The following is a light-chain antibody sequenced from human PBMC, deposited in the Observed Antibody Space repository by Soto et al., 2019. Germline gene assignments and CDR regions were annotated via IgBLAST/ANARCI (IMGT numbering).Light chain of an antibody. V-gene: IGLV2-14*01. CDR3: SSYTSSSTPLYV. J-gene: IGLJ1*01. Sequence: QSVLTQPASVSGSPGQSITISCTGTSSDVGGYNYVSWYQQHPGKAPKLMIYEVSTRPSGVSNRFSGSKSGNTASLTISGLQAEDEADYYCSSYTSSSTPLYVFGTGTKVTVL. CDR2: EVS. CDR1: SSDVGGYNY.